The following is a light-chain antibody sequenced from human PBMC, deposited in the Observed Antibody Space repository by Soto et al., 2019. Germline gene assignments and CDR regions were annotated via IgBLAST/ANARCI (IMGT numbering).Light chain of an antibody. CDR3: AAWDDSLNGYV. CDR1: NSNIGSNT. CDR2: SVN. V-gene: IGLV1-44*01. J-gene: IGLJ1*01. Sequence: QSALTQPPSASGTPGQRVTVSCSGSNSNIGSNTVNWYRQLPGTAPKLLIYSVNQRPSGVPDRFSGSKSGTSASLAISGLQSEDEADYYCAAWDDSLNGYVFGTGTKVTVL.